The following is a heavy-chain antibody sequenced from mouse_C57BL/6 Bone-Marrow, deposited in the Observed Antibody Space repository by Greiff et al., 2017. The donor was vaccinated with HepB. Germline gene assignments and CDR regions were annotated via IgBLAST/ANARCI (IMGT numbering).Heavy chain of an antibody. CDR3: ASHYYTAMDY. V-gene: IGHV7-3*01. D-gene: IGHD1-2*01. CDR1: GFTFTDYY. CDR2: IRNKANGYTT. J-gene: IGHJ4*01. Sequence: EVKLVESGGGLVQPGGSLSLSCAASGFTFTDYYMSWVRQPPGKALEWLGFIRNKANGYTTEYSASVKGRFTISRDNSQSILYLQMNALRAEDSATYYCASHYYTAMDYWGQGTSVTVSS.